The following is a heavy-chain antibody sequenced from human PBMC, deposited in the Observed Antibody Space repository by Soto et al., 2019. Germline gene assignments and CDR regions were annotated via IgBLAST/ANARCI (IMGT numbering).Heavy chain of an antibody. D-gene: IGHD3-3*01. Sequence: EVQLLESGGGLVQPGGSLRLSCAASGFTFSSYAMSWVRQAPGKGLEWVSAISGSGGSTYYADSVKGRFTISRDNSKNALYLQMNSLRAEDTAVYYCAKDSQRAYWLGYDVWSCYPADKNWFDPWGQGTLVTVSS. J-gene: IGHJ5*02. V-gene: IGHV3-23*01. CDR3: AKDSQRAYWLGYDVWSCYPADKNWFDP. CDR1: GFTFSSYA. CDR2: ISGSGGST.